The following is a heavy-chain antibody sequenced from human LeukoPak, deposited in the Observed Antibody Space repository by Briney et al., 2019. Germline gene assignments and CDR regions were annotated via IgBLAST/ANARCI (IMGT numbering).Heavy chain of an antibody. Sequence: SQTLSLTCTVSGGSISSGDYYWGWGRQPPGTGREWIGYIYYSGSTYYNPSLTSRVTISVDTSKNQFSLKLSSVTAADTAVYYCARYGLVKRAFDIWGQGTMVTVSS. CDR3: ARYGLVKRAFDI. J-gene: IGHJ3*02. CDR2: IYYSGST. V-gene: IGHV4-30-4*08. CDR1: GGSISSGDYY. D-gene: IGHD3/OR15-3a*01.